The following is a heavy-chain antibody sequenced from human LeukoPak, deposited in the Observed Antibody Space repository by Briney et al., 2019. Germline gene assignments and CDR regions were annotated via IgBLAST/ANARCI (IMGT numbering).Heavy chain of an antibody. J-gene: IGHJ4*02. D-gene: IGHD3-22*01. Sequence: PSETLSLTCTVSGGSINTGNYYWGWIRQPPGKDLEWIGTISYSGTTYYNPSLKSRVTISVDTSKNQFSLKLTSVTAADTAVYYCARAGTEYYDRSGYYTFDYWGQGTLVTVSS. CDR2: ISYSGTT. CDR3: ARAGTEYYDRSGYYTFDY. V-gene: IGHV4-39*07. CDR1: GGSINTGNYY.